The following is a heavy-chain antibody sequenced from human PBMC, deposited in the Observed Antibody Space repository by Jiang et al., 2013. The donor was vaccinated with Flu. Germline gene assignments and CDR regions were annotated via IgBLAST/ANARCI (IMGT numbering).Heavy chain of an antibody. Sequence: AEVKKPGASVRVSCKASGYTFTRDAIHWVRQAPGHSFEWMGWINAGTGNRRYAQKFQGRVTMTTDTSATTGYMELRSLRSDDTAIYYCARSRIEAADYYYYGLDVWGQGTTVTVSS. CDR1: GYTFTRDA. D-gene: IGHD6-13*01. J-gene: IGHJ6*02. CDR2: INAGTGNR. V-gene: IGHV1-3*01. CDR3: ARSRIEAADYYYYGLDV.